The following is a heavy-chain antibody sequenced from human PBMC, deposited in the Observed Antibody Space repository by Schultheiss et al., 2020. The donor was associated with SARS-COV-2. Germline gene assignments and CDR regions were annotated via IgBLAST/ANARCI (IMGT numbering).Heavy chain of an antibody. CDR1: GLTFSRYA. V-gene: IGHV3-23*01. J-gene: IGHJ6*02. CDR3: AKDTRPTVFGVVRANSYYYGMDV. Sequence: GGSLRLSCTASGLTFSRYAMSWVRQAPGKGLQWVSTVTSDGQTYYADSVKGRFTISRDTSKDTLYLQMNNLRTEDTAIYYCAKDTRPTVFGVVRANSYYYGMDVWGPGTTVTVSS. CDR2: VTSDGQT. D-gene: IGHD3-3*01.